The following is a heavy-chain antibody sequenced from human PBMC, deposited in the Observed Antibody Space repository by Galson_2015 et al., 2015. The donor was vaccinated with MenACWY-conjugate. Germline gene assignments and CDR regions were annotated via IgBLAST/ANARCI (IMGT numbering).Heavy chain of an antibody. CDR3: ARDQESPGQTDY. D-gene: IGHD2-8*02. Sequence: SLRLSCAASGFTFSSYAMNWVRQAPGKGLEWVALISSAGNKYYADSVKGRLTISRDNSKNTLVLQMNSLRAEDTAVYYCARDQESPGQTDYWGQGTLVTVSS. V-gene: IGHV3-23*01. CDR1: GFTFSSYA. J-gene: IGHJ4*02. CDR2: ISSAGNK.